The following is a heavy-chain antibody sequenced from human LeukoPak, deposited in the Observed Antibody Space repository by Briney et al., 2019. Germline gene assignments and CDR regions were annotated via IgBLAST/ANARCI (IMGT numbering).Heavy chain of an antibody. D-gene: IGHD3-22*01. CDR2: INSDGSST. Sequence: PGGSLRLSCAASGFTFSAYWVHRVRQAPGKGLVWVSRINSDGSSTSYADSVKGRFTISRDNAKNTLYLQMNSLRAEDTAVYYCTSKTTDYYDSSGVGGYWGQGTLVTVSS. CDR3: TSKTTDYYDSSGVGGY. J-gene: IGHJ4*02. CDR1: GFTFSAYW. V-gene: IGHV3-74*01.